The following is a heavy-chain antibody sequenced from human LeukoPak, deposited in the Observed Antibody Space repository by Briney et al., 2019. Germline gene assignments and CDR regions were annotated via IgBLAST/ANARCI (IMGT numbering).Heavy chain of an antibody. J-gene: IGHJ6*02. V-gene: IGHV4-34*01. Sequence: PSETLSLTCAVYGGSFSGYYWSWIRQPPGKGLEWIGEINHSGSTNYNPSLKSRVTISVDTSNNQFSLNLLFVTAADSAVYYCARGWDTGYGYYGMDVWGQGTTVTVSS. CDR2: INHSGST. D-gene: IGHD5-18*01. CDR3: ARGWDTGYGYYGMDV. CDR1: GGSFSGYY.